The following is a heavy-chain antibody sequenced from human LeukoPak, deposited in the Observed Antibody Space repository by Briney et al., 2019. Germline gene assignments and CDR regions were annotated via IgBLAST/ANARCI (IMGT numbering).Heavy chain of an antibody. CDR1: GYSISSGYY. CDR3: ARDVGGGDPEAINWFDP. Sequence: PSETLSLTCTVSGYSISSGYYWGWIRQPPGKGLEWIGSFYDSGNTYYNPSLKSRVTISVDTSKNQFSLKVRSVTAANTAVYYCARDVGGGDPEAINWFDPWGQGTLVTVSS. CDR2: FYDSGNT. V-gene: IGHV4-38-2*02. D-gene: IGHD2-21*02. J-gene: IGHJ5*02.